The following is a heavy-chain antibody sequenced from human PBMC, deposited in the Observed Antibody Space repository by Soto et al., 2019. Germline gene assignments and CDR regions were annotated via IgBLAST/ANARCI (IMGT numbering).Heavy chain of an antibody. V-gene: IGHV4-59*01. CDR2: MYYTGTA. CDR1: GASMTNYY. CDR3: ASSGHTFGGVF. D-gene: IGHD3-16*01. Sequence: SETLSLTCTVSGASMTNYYGSWIRQPPGKGLEYIGYMYYTGTANYNPSLKSRVTMSVDTSNNQFSLKLTSVTAADTAIYYGASSGHTFGGVFWGQGILVTVSS. J-gene: IGHJ4*02.